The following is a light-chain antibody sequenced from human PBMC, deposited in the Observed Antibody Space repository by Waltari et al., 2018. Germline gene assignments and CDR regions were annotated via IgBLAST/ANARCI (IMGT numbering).Light chain of an antibody. CDR1: SSDVGGYNY. Sequence: QSALTQPASVSGSPGQSITISRTGSSSDVGGYNYLSWYQQHPGKAPKLMISDVNKRPSGVSNRFSGSKSDNPASLTISGLQAEDEAHYYCTSFTSSSTIVFGGGTKLTVL. CDR2: DVN. V-gene: IGLV2-14*03. CDR3: TSFTSSSTIV. J-gene: IGLJ2*01.